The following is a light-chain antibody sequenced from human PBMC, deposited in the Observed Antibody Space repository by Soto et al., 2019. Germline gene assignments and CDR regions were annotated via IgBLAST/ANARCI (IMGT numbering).Light chain of an antibody. V-gene: IGKV3-20*01. CDR3: QQYSDSPLT. Sequence: EIVLTQSPGTLSLSPGERATLSCRASQTVRTNYLAWFQHKPGQAPRLLIYGASSRATGIPYRSSGSGSGTDFTLTINRLEPEDFAAYFCQQYSDSPLTFGGGTKVEIK. CDR2: GAS. J-gene: IGKJ4*01. CDR1: QTVRTNY.